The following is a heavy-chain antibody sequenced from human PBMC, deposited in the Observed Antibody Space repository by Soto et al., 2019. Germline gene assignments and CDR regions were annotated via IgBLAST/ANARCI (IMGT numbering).Heavy chain of an antibody. D-gene: IGHD3-16*01. CDR3: ARVLLNDAAGWSREFSNWFDP. Sequence: SQTHRVPSTVEGGKFVDHCCRRIRKQTGKGLEWIGEINHSGSTNYNPSLKSRVTISVDTSNNQFSLKLSSVTAADTAVYYCARVLLNDAAGWSREFSNWFDPWGQGTLVTVSS. J-gene: IGHJ5*02. CDR2: INHSGST. CDR1: GGKFVDHC. V-gene: IGHV4-34*01.